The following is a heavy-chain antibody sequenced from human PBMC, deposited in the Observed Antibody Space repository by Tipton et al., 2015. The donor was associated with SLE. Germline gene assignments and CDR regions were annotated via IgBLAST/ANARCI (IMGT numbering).Heavy chain of an antibody. CDR1: GYSISSGYY. CDR2: IYHSGST. D-gene: IGHD3-22*01. V-gene: IGHV4-38-2*02. J-gene: IGHJ4*02. Sequence: TLSLTCTVSGYSISSGYYWGWIRQPPGKGLEWIGSIYHSGSTYYNPSLKSRVTISVDTSKNQFSLKLSSVTAADTAVYYCARLTYYDSTGHFDYWGQGSLVTVSS. CDR3: ARLTYYDSTGHFDY.